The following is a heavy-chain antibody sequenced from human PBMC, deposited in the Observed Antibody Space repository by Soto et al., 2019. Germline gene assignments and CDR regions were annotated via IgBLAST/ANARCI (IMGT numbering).Heavy chain of an antibody. CDR1: GFTFSSYA. CDR3: TTGAVVPAALTGYYGMDV. CDR2: ISGSGSTI. Sequence: GGSLRLSCAASGFTFSSYAVSWVRQAPGKGPEWISSISGSGSTIYYADSVKGRFTISRDNSKNTLYLQMSSLRAEDTAVYYCTTGAVVPAALTGYYGMDVWGQGTTVTVSS. D-gene: IGHD2-2*01. V-gene: IGHV3-23*01. J-gene: IGHJ6*02.